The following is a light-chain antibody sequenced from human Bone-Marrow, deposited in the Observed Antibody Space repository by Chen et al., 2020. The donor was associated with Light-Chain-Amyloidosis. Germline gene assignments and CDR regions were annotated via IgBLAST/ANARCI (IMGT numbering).Light chain of an antibody. CDR3: SSYTITNTLV. CDR1: SSDVGGANH. J-gene: IGLJ1*01. Sequence: QSALTQPPSGSGSPGQSITISCTGTSSDVGGANHVSWYQQHPDKAPKLMIYEVTNRPSLVPDRFSGSKSDNTASLTISGLQTEDEADYFCSSYTITNTLVFGRGTRVTVL. CDR2: EVT. V-gene: IGLV2-14*01.